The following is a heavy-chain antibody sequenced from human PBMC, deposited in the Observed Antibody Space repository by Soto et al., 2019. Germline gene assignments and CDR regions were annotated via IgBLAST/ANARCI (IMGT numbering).Heavy chain of an antibody. CDR2: INPNSGGT. CDR1: GYTFTDYH. D-gene: IGHD1-26*01. CDR3: ARAGLISPPTSGSYCGDY. V-gene: IGHV1-2*02. Sequence: QVHLVQSGAEVKKPGASVRVSCKAYGYTFTDYHIHWVRQAPGQGLEWVGWINPNSGGTNYARKFQGRVTMTRDASITTAYMDLRRLGSNDSAVYFCARAGLISPPTSGSYCGDYWGQGTLVTVSS. J-gene: IGHJ4*02.